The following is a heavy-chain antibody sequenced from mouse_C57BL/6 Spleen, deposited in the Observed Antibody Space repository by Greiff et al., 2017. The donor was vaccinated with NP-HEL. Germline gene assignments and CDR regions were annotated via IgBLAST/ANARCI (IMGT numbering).Heavy chain of an antibody. CDR2: IDPSDSYT. CDR3: ARDYSNYEGYFDV. V-gene: IGHV1-69*01. D-gene: IGHD2-5*01. CDR1: GYTFTSYW. Sequence: QVQLQQPGAELVMPGASVKLSCKASGYTFTSYWMHWVKQRPGQGLEWIGEIDPSDSYTNYNQKFKGKSTLTVDKSSSTAYMQLSSLTSEDSAVYYCARDYSNYEGYFDVWGTGTTVTVSS. J-gene: IGHJ1*03.